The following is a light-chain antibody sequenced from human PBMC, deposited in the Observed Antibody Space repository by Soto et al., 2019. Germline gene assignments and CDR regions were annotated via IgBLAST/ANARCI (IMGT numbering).Light chain of an antibody. CDR1: TSNIGAGFD. Sequence: QSVLTQPPSVSGAPGQRVTISCTGSTSNIGAGFDVHWYQHLPGAAPKLLIYINNNRPSGVPDRFSGSKSGTSASLAITGLQAEDEADYYCQSYDNSLSGSYVFGTGTKVT. J-gene: IGLJ1*01. CDR3: QSYDNSLSGSYV. V-gene: IGLV1-40*01. CDR2: INN.